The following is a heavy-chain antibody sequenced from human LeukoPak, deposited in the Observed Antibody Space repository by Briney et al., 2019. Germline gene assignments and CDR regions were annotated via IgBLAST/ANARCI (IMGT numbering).Heavy chain of an antibody. Sequence: GGSLRLSCAASGFTFSNNGMHWVRQAPGKGLEWVAFIRNVGTDKYYTDSVKGRFTISRDNSKSTLYLQMNSLRAEDTAVYYCATDMGEAAIIFQHWGPGALVTVSS. CDR2: IRNVGTDK. D-gene: IGHD2-2*02. V-gene: IGHV3-30*02. J-gene: IGHJ1*01. CDR3: ATDMGEAAIIFQH. CDR1: GFTFSNNG.